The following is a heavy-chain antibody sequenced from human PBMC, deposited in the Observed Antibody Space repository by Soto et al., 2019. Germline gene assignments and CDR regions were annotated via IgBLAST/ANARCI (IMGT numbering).Heavy chain of an antibody. CDR2: ISGNGGST. Sequence: GGSLRLSCAASGFTFSSCAMGWVRQAPGKGLEWVSGISGNGGSTYYADSVKGRFTISRDTSKNTLYLQMDSLGAEDTAVYYCARHDDSSGYFTDFDYWGQGTLVTVSS. CDR3: ARHDDSSGYFTDFDY. D-gene: IGHD3-22*01. J-gene: IGHJ4*02. V-gene: IGHV3-23*01. CDR1: GFTFSSCA.